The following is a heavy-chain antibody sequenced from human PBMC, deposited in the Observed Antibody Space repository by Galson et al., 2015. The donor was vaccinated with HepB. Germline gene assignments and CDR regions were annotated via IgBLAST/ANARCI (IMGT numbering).Heavy chain of an antibody. D-gene: IGHD6-19*01. V-gene: IGHV3-66*02. J-gene: IGHJ4*02. CDR2: IYSDSTT. CDR1: GFTVSSDY. Sequence: SLRLSCAASGFTVSSDYMTWVRQVPGKGLEWVSVIYSDSTTNYADSVKGRFTISRDNSKNTVYLQMNSLRAEDTAVFYCARVAVAGIYLDYWGQGTLVTVSS. CDR3: ARVAVAGIYLDY.